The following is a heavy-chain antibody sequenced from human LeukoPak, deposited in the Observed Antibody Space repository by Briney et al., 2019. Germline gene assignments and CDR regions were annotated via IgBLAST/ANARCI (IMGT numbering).Heavy chain of an antibody. V-gene: IGHV4-4*07. Sequence: SETLSLTCTVTGGSISSYYWSWIRQPAGKGLEWIGRLYTSGSTDYNPSLKSRVTMSVDTSKNQFSLKLSSVTAADTAVYYCARVGGNNYGDYGLFDYWGQGTLVTVSS. D-gene: IGHD4-17*01. J-gene: IGHJ4*02. CDR1: GGSISSYY. CDR2: LYTSGST. CDR3: ARVGGNNYGDYGLFDY.